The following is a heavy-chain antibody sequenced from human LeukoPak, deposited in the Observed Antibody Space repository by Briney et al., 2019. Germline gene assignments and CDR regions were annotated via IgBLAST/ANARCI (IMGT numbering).Heavy chain of an antibody. D-gene: IGHD1-26*01. J-gene: IGHJ4*02. CDR1: GYTFTKYD. V-gene: IGHV1-8*01. CDR2: MNPNSGNT. CDR3: ARGRSYRGTGPWGY. Sequence: ASVKVSFKGSGYTFTKYDINWVGQATGQGLEWMGWMNPNSGNTGYAQQFQGRVTMTRNTSISTAYMELSSLRSEDTAVYYCARGRSYRGTGPWGYWGQGTLVTVSS.